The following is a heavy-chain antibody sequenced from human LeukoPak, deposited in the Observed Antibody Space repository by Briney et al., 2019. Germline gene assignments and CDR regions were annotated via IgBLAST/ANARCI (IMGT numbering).Heavy chain of an antibody. J-gene: IGHJ5*02. Sequence: ASVKVSCKASGYTFTGYYMHWVRQAPGQGLEWMGWINPNSGGTNYAQKFQGWVTITRDTSISTAYMELSRLRSDDTAVYYCARVGSSSQPYNWFDPWGQGTLVTVSS. CDR2: INPNSGGT. V-gene: IGHV1-2*04. CDR1: GYTFTGYY. D-gene: IGHD6-13*01. CDR3: ARVGSSSQPYNWFDP.